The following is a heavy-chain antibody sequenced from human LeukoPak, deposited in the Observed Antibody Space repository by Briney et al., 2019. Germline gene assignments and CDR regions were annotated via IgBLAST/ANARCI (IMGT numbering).Heavy chain of an antibody. CDR2: ISGRGGST. J-gene: IGHJ4*02. V-gene: IGHV3-23*01. D-gene: IGHD3-22*01. Sequence: PGGSLRLSCAASGFTFSSYAMSWVRQAPGKGLEWVSAISGRGGSTYYADSVKGRFTISRDNSKNTLYLQMNSLRAEDTAVYYCAKGNAYYYDSSGYYWYWGQGTLVTVSS. CDR3: AKGNAYYYDSSGYYWY. CDR1: GFTFSSYA.